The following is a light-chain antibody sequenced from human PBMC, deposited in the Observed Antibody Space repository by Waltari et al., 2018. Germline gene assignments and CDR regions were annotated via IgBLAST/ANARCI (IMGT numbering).Light chain of an antibody. CDR2: DVS. Sequence: QSALPQPAPVPGPPGRPSTLPSPGTSSDVGGYNYVSWYQQHPGKAPKLMIYDVSNRPSGVSNRFSGLQAEDEADYYCSSYTSSSTLWVFGGGTKLTVL. CDR3: SSYTSSSTLWV. J-gene: IGLJ3*02. V-gene: IGLV2-14*03. CDR1: SSDVGGYNY.